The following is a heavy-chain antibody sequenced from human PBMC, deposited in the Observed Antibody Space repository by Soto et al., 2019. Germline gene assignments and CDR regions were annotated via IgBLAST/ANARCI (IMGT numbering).Heavy chain of an antibody. V-gene: IGHV4-39*01. CDR3: ARDYFDSSDYTTNWFDP. J-gene: IGHJ5*02. CDR1: GGSISSGDYY. Sequence: SETLSLTCTVSGGSISSGDYYWSWIRQPPGKGLEWIGSIYYSGITYYNPSLKSRITISVDTSKNQFSLKLTSVTAADTALYYCARDYFDSSDYTTNWFDPWGQGTLVTVSS. CDR2: IYYSGIT. D-gene: IGHD3-22*01.